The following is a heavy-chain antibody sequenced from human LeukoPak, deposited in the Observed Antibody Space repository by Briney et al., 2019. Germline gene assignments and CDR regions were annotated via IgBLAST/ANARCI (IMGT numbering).Heavy chain of an antibody. D-gene: IGHD3-3*01. CDR1: GFTFSADW. CDR2: INQDGSEK. J-gene: IGHJ4*02. Sequence: GGSLRLSCAPSGFTFSADWMSWVRQAPGKGLEWVASINQDGSEKYYVDSLKGRFTISRDNTKKSLYLQMNSLRAEDTAVYYCTTHPDGVPIRHDYYFENWGQGTLVAVST. CDR3: TTHPDGVPIRHDYYFEN. V-gene: IGHV3-7*01.